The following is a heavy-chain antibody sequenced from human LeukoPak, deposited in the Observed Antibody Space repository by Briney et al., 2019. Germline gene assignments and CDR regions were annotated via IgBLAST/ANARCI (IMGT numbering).Heavy chain of an antibody. J-gene: IGHJ4*02. D-gene: IGHD3-3*01. Sequence: SETLSLTCTVSGYSISNGYYWGWIRQPPGKGLEWVGSIYHRGSTYYNPSLRSRVTISLDRSKKKVSLKLTSVTAADTAVYFCARGAEYYAIWRGYAGYSDYWGQGISVTVSS. CDR3: ARGAEYYAIWRGYAGYSDY. CDR1: GYSISNGYY. CDR2: IYHRGST. V-gene: IGHV4-38-2*02.